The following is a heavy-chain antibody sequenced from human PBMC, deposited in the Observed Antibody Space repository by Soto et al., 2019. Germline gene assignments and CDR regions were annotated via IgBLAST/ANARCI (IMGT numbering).Heavy chain of an antibody. D-gene: IGHD6-19*01. V-gene: IGHV3-74*01. CDR2: IDIAGSTT. CDR1: GFTFSSYW. CDR3: ARDQTVAGPTTFDY. J-gene: IGHJ4*02. Sequence: PGGSLILSCAASGFTFSSYWMHWVRQTPGQGLVWVSRIDIAGSTTTYADSVKGRFTISRDNARNTLYLQMNSLRAEDTAVYYCARDQTVAGPTTFDYCGQGTLVTVSS.